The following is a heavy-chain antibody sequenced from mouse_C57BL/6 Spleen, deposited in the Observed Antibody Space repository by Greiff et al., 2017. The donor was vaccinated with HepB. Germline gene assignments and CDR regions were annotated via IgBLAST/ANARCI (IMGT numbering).Heavy chain of an antibody. CDR3: ARDDYYGSSPAWFAY. CDR2: ISYSGST. V-gene: IGHV3-1*01. Sequence: EVKLMESGPGMAKPSQSLSLTCTVTGYSITSGYDWHWIRHFPGNKLEWMGYISYSGSTNYNPSLKSRISITHDTSKNHFFLKLNSVTTEDTATYYCARDDYYGSSPAWFAYWGQGTLVTVSA. CDR1: GYSITSGYD. J-gene: IGHJ3*01. D-gene: IGHD1-1*01.